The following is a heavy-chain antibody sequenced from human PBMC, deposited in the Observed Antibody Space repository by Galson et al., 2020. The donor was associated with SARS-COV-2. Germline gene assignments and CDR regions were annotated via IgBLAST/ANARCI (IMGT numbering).Heavy chain of an antibody. V-gene: IGHV3-30*03. CDR1: GFNFNNYG. CDR3: ARRSGIFHLWNPDVDY. J-gene: IGHJ4*02. CDR2: ISYEGSLK. Sequence: GESLKLSCEVSGFNFNNYGMHWIRQAPGKGLEWVAFISYEGSLKKYSDSLMGRFSISKDNSKNTLFLQMDSLRPDDTAMYYCARRSGIFHLWNPDVDYWGQGTLVTVSS. D-gene: IGHD3-3*02.